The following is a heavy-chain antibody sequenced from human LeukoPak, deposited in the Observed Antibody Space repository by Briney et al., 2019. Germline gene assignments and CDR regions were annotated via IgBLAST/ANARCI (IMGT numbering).Heavy chain of an antibody. J-gene: IGHJ3*02. Sequence: RASVKVPCKASGGTFSSYTISWVRQAPGQGLEWMGGIIPIFGTANYAQKFQGRVTITADKSTSTAYMELSSLRAEDTAVYYCARDVPLTINGALDIWGQGTMVTVSS. V-gene: IGHV1-69*06. CDR2: IIPIFGTA. CDR3: ARDVPLTINGALDI. CDR1: GGTFSSYT. D-gene: IGHD3-10*01.